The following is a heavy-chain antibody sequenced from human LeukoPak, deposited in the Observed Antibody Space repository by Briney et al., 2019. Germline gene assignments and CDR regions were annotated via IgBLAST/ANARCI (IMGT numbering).Heavy chain of an antibody. J-gene: IGHJ3*02. CDR1: GFIFSSYS. V-gene: IGHV3-21*01. CDR2: ISSSSSYI. Sequence: PGGSLRLSCAASGFIFSSYSINWVRQAPGKGLEWVSSISSSSSYIYYTDSVKGRFTISRDNAKNSLYLQMNSLRAEDTALYYCARDWRDCSSTSCYKVHDAFDIWGQGTMVTVSS. CDR3: ARDWRDCSSTSCYKVHDAFDI. D-gene: IGHD2-2*02.